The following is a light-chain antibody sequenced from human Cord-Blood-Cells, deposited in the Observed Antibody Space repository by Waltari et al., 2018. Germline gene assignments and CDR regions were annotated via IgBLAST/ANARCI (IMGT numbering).Light chain of an antibody. Sequence: DIQMTQSPSSLSASVGERVTIPCQASQDISNYLNWYQQKLRKAPKLLIYAASNLETGVPPRFSGSGAETDATFTISSLQPEDTATYYCQQYHNPPPFTFDPATKVDI. V-gene: IGKV1-33*01. CDR2: AAS. J-gene: IGKJ3*01. CDR3: QQYHNPPPFT. CDR1: QDISNY.